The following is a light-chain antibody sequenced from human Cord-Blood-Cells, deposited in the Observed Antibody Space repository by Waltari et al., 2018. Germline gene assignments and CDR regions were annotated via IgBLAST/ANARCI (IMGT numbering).Light chain of an antibody. J-gene: IGLJ3*02. CDR2: DVS. CDR3: SSYTSSSTRV. Sequence: QSALTQPASVSGSPGQSITISCTGTTSDVGGYNYFSWYQPHPGKAPKLMIYDVSNRPSGVSNRFSGSKSGNTASLTISGLQAEDEADYYCSSYTSSSTRVFGGGTKLTVL. CDR1: TSDVGGYNY. V-gene: IGLV2-14*03.